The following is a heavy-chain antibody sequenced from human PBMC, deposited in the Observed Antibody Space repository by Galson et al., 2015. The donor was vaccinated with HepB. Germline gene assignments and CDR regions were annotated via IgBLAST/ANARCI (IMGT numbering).Heavy chain of an antibody. CDR3: ARDVIITLGRALDI. V-gene: IGHV4-34*01. CDR1: GGSFSDSY. CDR2: INHSGGA. Sequence: SETLSLTCAVYGGSFSDSYWSWIRQPPGKGLEWIGEINHSGGANYSPSLKSRVTISIDTSKKQFSLKMTSVTAADTAVYYCARDVIITLGRALDIWGQGTMVSVSS. J-gene: IGHJ3*02. D-gene: IGHD3-10*01.